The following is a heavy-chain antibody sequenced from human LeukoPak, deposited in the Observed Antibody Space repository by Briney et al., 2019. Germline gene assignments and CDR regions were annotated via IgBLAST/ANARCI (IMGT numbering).Heavy chain of an antibody. D-gene: IGHD5-18*01. CDR2: INHSGST. V-gene: IGHV4-34*01. CDR3: ASPGVRGYSQLSARYGMDV. J-gene: IGHJ6*02. Sequence: SETLSLTCAVYGGSFSGYYWSWIRQPPGKGLEWIGEINHSGSTNYNPSLKSRVTISVDTSKNQFSLKLSSVTAADTAVYYCASPGVRGYSQLSARYGMDVWGQGTTVTVSS. CDR1: GGSFSGYY.